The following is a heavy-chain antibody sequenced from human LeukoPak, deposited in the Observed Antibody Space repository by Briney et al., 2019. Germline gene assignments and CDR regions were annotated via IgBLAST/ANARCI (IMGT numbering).Heavy chain of an antibody. Sequence: GGSLRLSCAASGFTFSSYTMNWVRQAPGKGLEWVSSISSSSSYIYYADSVKDRFIISRDNAKNSLYLQMNSLRAEDTAVYYCARDGKADYYGSGNPPRYWYFDLWGRGTLVTVSS. CDR2: ISSSSSYI. CDR3: ARDGKADYYGSGNPPRYWYFDL. CDR1: GFTFSSYT. D-gene: IGHD3-10*01. J-gene: IGHJ2*01. V-gene: IGHV3-21*01.